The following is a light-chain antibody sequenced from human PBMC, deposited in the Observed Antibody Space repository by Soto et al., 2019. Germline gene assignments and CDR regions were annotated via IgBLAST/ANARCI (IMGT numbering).Light chain of an antibody. CDR2: AAS. CDR3: QQGYSNPWT. V-gene: IGKV1-39*01. J-gene: IGKJ1*01. Sequence: DIQMTHSPSSLSASICDRVAMTCRASQTVNTYLHWYQQKPGKAPKLLIYAASNLQSGVPSRFSGSGSGTNFTLSLNSLQPEDFATYYCQQGYSNPWTFGQGTKVDI. CDR1: QTVNTY.